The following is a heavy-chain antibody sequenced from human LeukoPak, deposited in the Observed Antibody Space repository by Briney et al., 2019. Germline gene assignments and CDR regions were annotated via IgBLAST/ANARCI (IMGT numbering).Heavy chain of an antibody. CDR1: GFTFSSYG. CDR3: ARLFHDSSGYYYDY. CDR2: ISSSSSYI. D-gene: IGHD3-22*01. V-gene: IGHV3-21*01. J-gene: IGHJ4*02. Sequence: PGGSLRLSCAASGFTFSSYGMNWVRQAPGKGLEWVSSISSSSSYIYYADSVKGRFTISRDNAKNSLYLQMNSLRAEDTAVYYCARLFHDSSGYYYDYWGQGTLVTVSS.